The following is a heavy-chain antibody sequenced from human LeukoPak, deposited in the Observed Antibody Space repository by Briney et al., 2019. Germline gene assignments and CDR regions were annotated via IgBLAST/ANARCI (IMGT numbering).Heavy chain of an antibody. D-gene: IGHD3-3*01. CDR2: ISAYNGNT. V-gene: IGHV1-18*01. CDR3: ARDQEYDFWSGPSYNWFDP. CDR1: GYTFTSYG. Sequence: GASVKVSCKASGYTFTSYGTSWVRQAPGQGLEWMGWISAYNGNTNYAQKLQGRVTMTTDTSTSTAYMEPRSLRSDDTAVYYCARDQEYDFWSGPSYNWFDPWGQGTLVTVSS. J-gene: IGHJ5*02.